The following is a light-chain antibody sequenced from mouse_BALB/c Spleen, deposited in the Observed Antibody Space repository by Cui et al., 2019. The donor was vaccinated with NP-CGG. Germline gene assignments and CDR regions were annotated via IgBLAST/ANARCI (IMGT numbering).Light chain of an antibody. CDR2: GTN. CDR1: TGAVTTSNY. CDR3: ALWYSNHWV. J-gene: IGLJ1*01. V-gene: IGLV1*01. Sequence: QAVVTQESTLPTSPGETVTLTCRSPTGAVTTSNYPNWVQEKPDHLFTGLIGGTNNRVPGVPARFSGSLIGDKAALTITGAQTEDEAIYFCALWYSNHWVFGGGTKLTVL.